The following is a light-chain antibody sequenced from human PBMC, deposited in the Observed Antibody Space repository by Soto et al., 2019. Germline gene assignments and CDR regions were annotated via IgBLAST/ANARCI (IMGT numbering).Light chain of an antibody. J-gene: IGKJ5*01. CDR3: QQYHNWPIT. V-gene: IGKV3-15*01. CDR1: QSVSSN. CDR2: GAS. Sequence: VSPGEITTLSCRASQSVSSNLAWHQQKPGQAPRILMYGASTRATGISARFSGSGSGTEFTLTISSLQSEDFAVYYCQQYHNWPITFGQGTRLEI.